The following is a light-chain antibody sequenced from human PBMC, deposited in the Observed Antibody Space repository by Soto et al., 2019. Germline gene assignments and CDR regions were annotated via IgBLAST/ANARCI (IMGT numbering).Light chain of an antibody. CDR1: QSLNTD. Sequence: EILMTQSPDSMSVSPGETATLSCRASQSLNTDIAWYQQKPGQAPRLLLYGASTRATGISTRFSGGGSGTEFTLTISGLQSEDSAVYYCQQYKSWPPITFGQGTRLEI. CDR3: QQYKSWPPIT. CDR2: GAS. J-gene: IGKJ5*01. V-gene: IGKV3-15*01.